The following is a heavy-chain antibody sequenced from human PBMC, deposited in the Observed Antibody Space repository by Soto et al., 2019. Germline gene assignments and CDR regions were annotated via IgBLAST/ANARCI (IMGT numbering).Heavy chain of an antibody. V-gene: IGHV6-1*01. CDR2: TYYRSKWYN. Sequence: SQTLSLTCAISGDSVSSNSAAWNWIRQSPSRGLEWLGRTYYRSKWYNDYAVSVKSRITINPDTSKNQFSLQLNSVTPEDTAVYYCAREGIAVAGVGYYYYYMDVWGKGTTVTVSS. J-gene: IGHJ6*03. D-gene: IGHD6-19*01. CDR3: AREGIAVAGVGYYYYYMDV. CDR1: GDSVSSNSAA.